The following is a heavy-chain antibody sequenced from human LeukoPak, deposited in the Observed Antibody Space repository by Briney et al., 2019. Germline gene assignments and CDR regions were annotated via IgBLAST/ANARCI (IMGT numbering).Heavy chain of an antibody. Sequence: GASVKVSCKASGYTFTSYGFSWVRQAPGQGLEWMGWISAYNVNTNDAQKLQGRVTMTTDTSTTTAYMELRSLRSDDTAVYYCARVPVSGPGARFDYWGQGTLVTVSS. CDR3: ARVPVSGPGARFDY. V-gene: IGHV1-18*01. CDR2: ISAYNVNT. D-gene: IGHD4-11*01. J-gene: IGHJ4*02. CDR1: GYTFTSYG.